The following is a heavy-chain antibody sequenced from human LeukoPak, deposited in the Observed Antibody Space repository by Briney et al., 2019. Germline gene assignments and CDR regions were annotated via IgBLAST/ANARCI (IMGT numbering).Heavy chain of an antibody. CDR2: ISSRSSYI. V-gene: IGHV3-21*01. D-gene: IGHD2-2*01. J-gene: IGHJ3*02. CDR1: GFTFSSYS. CDR3: ARDLIRYCSSTSCYRDDAFDI. Sequence: GGSLRLSCAASGFTFSSYSMNWVRQAPGKGLEWVSSISSRSSYIYYADSVKGRFTISRDNAKNSLYLQMNSLRAEDTAVYYCARDLIRYCSSTSCYRDDAFDIWGQGTMVTVSS.